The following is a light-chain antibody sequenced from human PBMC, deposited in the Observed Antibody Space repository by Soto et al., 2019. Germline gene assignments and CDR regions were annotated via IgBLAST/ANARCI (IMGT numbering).Light chain of an antibody. CDR2: KAS. CDR1: QTISSW. J-gene: IGKJ1*01. Sequence: DIQMTQSPSTLSGSVGDRVTITCRASQTISSWLAWYQQKPGKAPKLLIYKASTLKSGVPSRFSGSGSGTEFTLTISSLQPDDFATYFCQQSYSTPWTFGHGTKVEIK. V-gene: IGKV1-5*03. CDR3: QQSYSTPWT.